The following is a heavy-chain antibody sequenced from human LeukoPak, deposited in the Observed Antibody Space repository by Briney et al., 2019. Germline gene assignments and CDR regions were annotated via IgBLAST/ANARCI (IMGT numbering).Heavy chain of an antibody. CDR2: IRNKAYGGTA. D-gene: IGHD3-9*01. V-gene: IGHV3-49*03. CDR3: SGEVRYFDWFQADY. Sequence: GGSQRLSCSASGFTFGDYSMSWFRQAPGKGLEWVGFIRNKAYGGTAEYAASVKGRFTISRDDSESIAYLQMDSLKTEDTAVYYCSGEVRYFDWFQADYWGQGTLVTVSS. J-gene: IGHJ4*02. CDR1: GFTFGDYS.